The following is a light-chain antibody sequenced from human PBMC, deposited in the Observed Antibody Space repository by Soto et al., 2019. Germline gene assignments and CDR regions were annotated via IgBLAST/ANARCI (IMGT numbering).Light chain of an antibody. V-gene: IGLV1-40*01. CDR3: QSYXSSQSGFYV. CDR2: GNS. J-gene: IGLJ1*01. CDR1: SSNIGAGYD. Sequence: QSVLTQPPSVSGAPGQRVTISCTGSSSNIGAGYDVHWYQQLPGTAPKLLIYGNSNRPSGVPDRFSGSKSGTSASLAITGLQXXXXXXXXXQSYXSSQSGFYVFGTGTKLTVL.